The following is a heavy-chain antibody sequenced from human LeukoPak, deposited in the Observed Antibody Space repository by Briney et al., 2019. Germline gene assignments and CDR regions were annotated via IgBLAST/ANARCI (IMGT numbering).Heavy chain of an antibody. CDR2: ISGSGTTT. D-gene: IGHD6-13*01. J-gene: IGHJ4*02. CDR3: AKPLSAASGTDFHY. V-gene: IGHV3-23*01. Sequence: GQSLRLSCAASGFTFSSYAMSWVRQAPGKGLDWVSAISGSGTTTYYADSVKGRFTISRDISKNTLYLQMNSLRAEDTAVYYCAKPLSAASGTDFHYWGQGTLVTVSS. CDR1: GFTFSSYA.